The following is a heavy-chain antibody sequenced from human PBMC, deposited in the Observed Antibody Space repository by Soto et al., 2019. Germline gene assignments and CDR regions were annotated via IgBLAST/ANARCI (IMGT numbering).Heavy chain of an antibody. J-gene: IGHJ5*02. CDR2: IYWDDDK. CDR1: GFSLSTSGVG. V-gene: IGHV2-5*02. CDR3: AHSWAMITFEGVLLNWLDP. D-gene: IGHD3-16*01. Sequence: SGPTLVNPTQTLTLTCTFSGFSLSTSGVGVGWIRQPPGKALEWLALIYWDDDKRYSPSLKSRLTITKDTSKNQVVLTMTNMDPVDTATYYCAHSWAMITFEGVLLNWLDPWGQGTLVTVSS.